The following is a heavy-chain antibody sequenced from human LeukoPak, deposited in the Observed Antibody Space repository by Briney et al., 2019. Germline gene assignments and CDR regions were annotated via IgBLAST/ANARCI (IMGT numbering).Heavy chain of an antibody. CDR2: IRGSGDST. CDR1: GFTFSNYA. CDR3: AKDARVGATPGWYFDL. D-gene: IGHD1-26*01. Sequence: GGSLRLSCAASGFTFSNYAMSWVRQAPGKGLEWVSGIRGSGDSTYYADSVKGRFTVSRDNSKGTLYLQMNSLRAEDTAVYYCAKDARVGATPGWYFDLWGRGTLVTVSS. V-gene: IGHV3-23*01. J-gene: IGHJ2*01.